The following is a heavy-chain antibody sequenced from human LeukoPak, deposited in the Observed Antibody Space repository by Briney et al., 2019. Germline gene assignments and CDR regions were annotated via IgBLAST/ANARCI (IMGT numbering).Heavy chain of an antibody. V-gene: IGHV2-5*02. CDR1: GFSLSTSGVG. CDR2: IYWDDDK. J-gene: IGHJ6*03. Sequence: SGPTLVKPTQTLTLTCTFSGFSLSTSGVGVGWIRQPPGKALEWLALIYWDDDKRYSPSLKSRLTITKDTSKNQVVLTMTNMDPVDTATYYCAHIRYGYNYARTYYYYMDVWGKGTTVTVSS. CDR3: AHIRYGYNYARTYYYYMDV. D-gene: IGHD5-18*01.